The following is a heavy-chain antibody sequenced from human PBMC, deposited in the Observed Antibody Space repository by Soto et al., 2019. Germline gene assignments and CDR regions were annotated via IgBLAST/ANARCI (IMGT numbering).Heavy chain of an antibody. Sequence: QVQLVESGGGVVQPGRSLRLSCAASGFIFSAYGIHWVRQAPGKGLEWVAVISYDGNNEHYADSVKGRFTISRDNSKNTLFLQMSSLGAEDTAVYYCAKDTYYHDTTGYYVFDYWGQGTLVTXSS. D-gene: IGHD3-22*01. CDR3: AKDTYYHDTTGYYVFDY. J-gene: IGHJ4*02. CDR1: GFIFSAYG. CDR2: ISYDGNNE. V-gene: IGHV3-30*18.